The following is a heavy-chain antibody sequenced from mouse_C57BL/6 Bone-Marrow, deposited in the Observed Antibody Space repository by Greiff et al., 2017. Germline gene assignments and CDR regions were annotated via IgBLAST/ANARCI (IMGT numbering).Heavy chain of an antibody. D-gene: IGHD1-1*01. CDR2: IDPSDSYT. Sequence: VQLQQSGAELVMPGASVKLSCKASGYTFTSYWMHWVKQRPGQGLEWIGEIDPSDSYTNYNQKFKGKSTLTVDKSSSTAYMQLSSLTSEDSAVYYCAREGYGSSFDYWGQGTTLTVSS. J-gene: IGHJ2*01. CDR3: AREGYGSSFDY. CDR1: GYTFTSYW. V-gene: IGHV1-69*01.